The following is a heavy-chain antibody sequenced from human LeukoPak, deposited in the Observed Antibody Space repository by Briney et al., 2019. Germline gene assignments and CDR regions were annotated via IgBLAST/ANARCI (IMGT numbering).Heavy chain of an antibody. Sequence: KASETLSLTCTVSGGSISSGDYYWSWILQPPGKGLEWIGYIYYSGSTYYNPSLKSRVTISVDTSKNQFSLKLSSVTAADTAVYYCARYCSSTSCYPQYYFDYWGQGTLVTVSS. CDR1: GGSISSGDYY. CDR2: IYYSGST. D-gene: IGHD2-2*01. J-gene: IGHJ4*02. V-gene: IGHV4-30-4*01. CDR3: ARYCSSTSCYPQYYFDY.